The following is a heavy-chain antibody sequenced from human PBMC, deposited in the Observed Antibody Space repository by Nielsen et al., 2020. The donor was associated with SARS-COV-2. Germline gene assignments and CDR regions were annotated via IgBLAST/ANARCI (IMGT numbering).Heavy chain of an antibody. V-gene: IGHV4-39*07. CDR3: ARFRGAGDY. D-gene: IGHD6-19*01. J-gene: IGHJ4*02. Sequence: SETLSLTCTVSGGSISSSRYYWGWIRQPPGKGLEWIWCTYYSGATDYNPSLKGRLNISPDTTGNQFSLRLTSVTAANTAVYYCARFRGAGDYWGQGTLVTVSS. CDR2: TYYSGAT. CDR1: GGSISSSRYY.